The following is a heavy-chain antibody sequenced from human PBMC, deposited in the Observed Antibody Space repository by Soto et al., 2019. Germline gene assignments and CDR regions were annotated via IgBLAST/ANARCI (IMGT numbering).Heavy chain of an antibody. D-gene: IGHD6-19*01. CDR3: ARAMAGTRDFDY. J-gene: IGHJ4*02. CDR2: ISYDGSNK. V-gene: IGHV3-30-3*01. Sequence: GGSLRLSCAASGFTFSSYAMHWVRQAPGKGLEWVAVISYDGSNKYYADSVKGRFTISRDNSKNTLYLQMNSLRAEDTAVYYCARAMAGTRDFDYWGQGTLVTVSS. CDR1: GFTFSSYA.